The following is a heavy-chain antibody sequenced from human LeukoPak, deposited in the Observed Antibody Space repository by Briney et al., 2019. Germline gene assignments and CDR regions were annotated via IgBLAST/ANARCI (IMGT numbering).Heavy chain of an antibody. D-gene: IGHD6-6*01. J-gene: IGHJ6*02. CDR2: IWYDGSNK. Sequence: GGSLRLSCAASGFTFSSYGMHWVRQAPGKGLEWVAVIWYDGSNKYYADSVKGRFTISRDNSKNTLYLQMNSLRAEDTAVYYCATWGDSSSSGYYYYGMDVWGQGTTVTVSS. CDR1: GFTFSSYG. V-gene: IGHV3-33*01. CDR3: ATWGDSSSSGYYYYGMDV.